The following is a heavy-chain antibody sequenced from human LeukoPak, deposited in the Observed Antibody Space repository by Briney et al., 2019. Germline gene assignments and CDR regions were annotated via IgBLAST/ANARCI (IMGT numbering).Heavy chain of an antibody. Sequence: PSETLSLTCTVSGGSISSSSYHWGWIRQPPGKGLEWIGSIYYSGSTYYNPSLKSRVTISVDTSKNQFSLKLSSVTAADTAVYYCARNPITGTRRGEFDPWGQGTLVTVSS. D-gene: IGHD1-20*01. CDR2: IYYSGST. CDR1: GGSISSSSYH. CDR3: ARNPITGTRRGEFDP. V-gene: IGHV4-39*01. J-gene: IGHJ5*02.